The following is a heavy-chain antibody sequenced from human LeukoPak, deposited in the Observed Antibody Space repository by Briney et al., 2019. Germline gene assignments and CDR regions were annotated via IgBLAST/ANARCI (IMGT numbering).Heavy chain of an antibody. CDR2: ILYDGSNK. Sequence: GGSLRLSCAASGFTFSHHGIHWVRQAPGKGLEWVAFILYDGSNKYYVDSVKGRFTISRDNSKNALSLQMNSLRPEDTAMYYCARAVDKGTGYYMDFWGQGILVIVSS. J-gene: IGHJ4*02. CDR3: ARAVDKGTGYYMDF. CDR1: GFTFSHHG. D-gene: IGHD3-22*01. V-gene: IGHV3-30*02.